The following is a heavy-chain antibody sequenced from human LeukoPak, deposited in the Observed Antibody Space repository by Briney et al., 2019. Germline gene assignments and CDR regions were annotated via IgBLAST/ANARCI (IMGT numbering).Heavy chain of an antibody. CDR1: XXSVGXXY. V-gene: IGHV3-66*01. CDR3: AXXXXXXXXT. CDR2: IYSGGST. J-gene: IGHJ1*01. Sequence: XXSVGXXYMTWVRQAPGKGLEGVSLIYSGGSTYYADSVKGRFTISRDNSKNTLYLQMNSLRAEDTAVYYCAXXXXXXXXTGGXXXLXTVSS.